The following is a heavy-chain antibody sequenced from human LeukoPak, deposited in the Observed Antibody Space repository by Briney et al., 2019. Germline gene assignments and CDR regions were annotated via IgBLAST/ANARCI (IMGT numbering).Heavy chain of an antibody. J-gene: IGHJ4*02. CDR3: ARGLGYCSSTSCPRYYFDY. D-gene: IGHD2-2*01. Sequence: PGGSLRLSCAASGFTFDDYGMSWVRQAPGKGLEWVSGINWNGGSTGYADSVKGRFTISRDNAKNSLYLQMNGLRAEDTALYHCARGLGYCSSTSCPRYYFDYWGQGTLVTVYS. CDR1: GFTFDDYG. CDR2: INWNGGST. V-gene: IGHV3-20*01.